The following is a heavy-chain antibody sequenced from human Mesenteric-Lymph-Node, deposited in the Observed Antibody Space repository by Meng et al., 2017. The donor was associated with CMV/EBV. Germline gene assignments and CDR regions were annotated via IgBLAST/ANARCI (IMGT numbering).Heavy chain of an antibody. D-gene: IGHD3-22*01. CDR3: ARVGPLITMIVIYDY. V-gene: IGHV1-46*02. CDR1: GDTFNNFY. Sequence: SGDTFNNFYMHWVRPAPGQGLEWMGIINPSGGGTNYAQKFQDRVNMTRDTSTSTVFMELRSLRSDDTAVYYCARVGPLITMIVIYDYWGQGTLVTVSS. J-gene: IGHJ4*02. CDR2: INPSGGGT.